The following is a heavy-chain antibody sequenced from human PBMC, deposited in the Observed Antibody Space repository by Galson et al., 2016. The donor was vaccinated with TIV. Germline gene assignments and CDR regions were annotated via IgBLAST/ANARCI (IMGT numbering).Heavy chain of an antibody. Sequence: SLRLSCAASGFTVSSNYMSWVRQAPGKGLEWVSVISAGDITYYTDSVKGRFTISRDNSKNTLYLQMNSLRAVDTAVYYCARDSYCPHDVCYDPPVWGQGTLVTVSS. CDR1: GFTVSSNY. V-gene: IGHV3-66*01. CDR3: ARDSYCPHDVCYDPPV. CDR2: ISAGDIT. D-gene: IGHD2-8*01. J-gene: IGHJ4*02.